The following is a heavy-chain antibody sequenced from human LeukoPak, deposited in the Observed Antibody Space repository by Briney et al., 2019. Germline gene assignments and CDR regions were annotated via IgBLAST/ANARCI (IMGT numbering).Heavy chain of an antibody. CDR1: GFTLSDHY. V-gene: IGHV3-11*06. D-gene: IGHD5-24*01. Sequence: GGSLRLSCVASGFTLSDHYMAWIPQAPGKGREWLSYSSGSGSYSNYADAVKGRFTISRDNARNSLCLQMNSLRVEDTAVYYCARRGDGYEFDYWGQGTLVTVSS. J-gene: IGHJ4*02. CDR2: SSGSGSYS. CDR3: ARRGDGYEFDY.